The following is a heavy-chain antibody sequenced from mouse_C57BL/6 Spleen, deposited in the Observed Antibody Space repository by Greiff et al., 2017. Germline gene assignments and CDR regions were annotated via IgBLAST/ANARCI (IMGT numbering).Heavy chain of an antibody. D-gene: IGHD2-4*01. V-gene: IGHV1-58*01. CDR1: GYTFTSYG. Sequence: EVQLVESGAELVRPGSSVKMSCKTSGYTFTSYGINWVKQRPGPGLEWIGYIYIGNGYTEYNEKFKGKATLTSDTSSSTAYMQLSSLTSEDSAIYFCARYDYDGGGYYYAMDYWGQGASVTVSS. J-gene: IGHJ4*01. CDR2: IYIGNGYT. CDR3: ARYDYDGGGYYYAMDY.